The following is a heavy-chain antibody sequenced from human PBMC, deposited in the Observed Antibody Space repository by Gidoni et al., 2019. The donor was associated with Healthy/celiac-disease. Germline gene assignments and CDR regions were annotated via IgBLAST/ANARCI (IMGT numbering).Heavy chain of an antibody. Sequence: VQLVQSGAELKKPGESLKRSCTGSGYSFTSYWFGWVRHMPGKGLEWMGIIYPGDCDTRYSASFQGQVTISADKSISTAYLQWSSLKASDTAMYYCARQRNWEPDDYGMDVWGQGTTVTVSS. D-gene: IGHD1-26*01. CDR1: GYSFTSYW. CDR2: IYPGDCDT. CDR3: ARQRNWEPDDYGMDV. J-gene: IGHJ6*02. V-gene: IGHV5-51*01.